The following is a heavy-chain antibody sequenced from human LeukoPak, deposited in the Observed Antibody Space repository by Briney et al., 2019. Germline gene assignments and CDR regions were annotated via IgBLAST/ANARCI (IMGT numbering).Heavy chain of an antibody. CDR1: GGSISSGGYS. D-gene: IGHD5-18*01. J-gene: IGHJ4*02. V-gene: IGHV4-30-2*01. Sequence: SQTLSLTCAVSGGSISSGGYSWSWIRQPPGKGLEWIGYIYHSGSTYYNPTLKSRVTISVDRSKNQFSLKLSSVTAADTAVYYCARDQYGSYGYVGYFDYWGQGTLVTVSS. CDR2: IYHSGST. CDR3: ARDQYGSYGYVGYFDY.